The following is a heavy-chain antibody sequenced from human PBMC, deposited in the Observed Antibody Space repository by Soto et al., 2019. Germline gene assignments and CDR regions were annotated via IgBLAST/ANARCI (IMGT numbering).Heavy chain of an antibody. D-gene: IGHD3-9*01. V-gene: IGHV4-59*01. CDR2: MHHTQGT. CDR3: ARVPFVGYFDWLDP. Sequence: SETLSLTSIVSGASISSYYWTWIRQPPGGGLEWIGYMHHTQGTNDNPSLRGRVHMSIDTSMNQFSLRLTSVTAADTAVYYCARVPFVGYFDWLDPWGHGTLVTAPQ. CDR1: GASISSYY. J-gene: IGHJ5*02.